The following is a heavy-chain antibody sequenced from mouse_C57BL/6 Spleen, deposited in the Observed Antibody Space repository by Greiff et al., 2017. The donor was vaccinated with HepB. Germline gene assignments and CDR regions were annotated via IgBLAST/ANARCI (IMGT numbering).Heavy chain of an antibody. CDR2: ISYDGSN. CDR3: ARGPSGSSFFDY. V-gene: IGHV3-6*01. Sequence: EVKLVESGPGLVKPSQSLSLTCSVTGYSITSGYYWNWIRQFPGNKLEWMGYISYDGSNNYNPSLKNRISITRDTSKNQFFLKLNSVTTEDTATYYCARGPSGSSFFDYWGQGTTLTVSS. CDR1: GYSITSGYY. D-gene: IGHD1-1*01. J-gene: IGHJ2*01.